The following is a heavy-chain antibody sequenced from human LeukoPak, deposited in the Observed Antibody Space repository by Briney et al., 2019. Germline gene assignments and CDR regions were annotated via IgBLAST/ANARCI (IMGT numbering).Heavy chain of an antibody. CDR1: GYTFTSYG. V-gene: IGHV1-18*01. Sequence: ASVKVSCKASGYTFTSYGISWVRQAPGQGLEWMGWISTYNGNTNYAQNLQGRVTMTSDTSTSTAYMELRSLGSDDTAVYYCARGGGGGTYYYFGMDVWGQGTTVTVSS. CDR2: ISTYNGNT. D-gene: IGHD2-21*01. CDR3: ARGGGGGTYYYFGMDV. J-gene: IGHJ6*02.